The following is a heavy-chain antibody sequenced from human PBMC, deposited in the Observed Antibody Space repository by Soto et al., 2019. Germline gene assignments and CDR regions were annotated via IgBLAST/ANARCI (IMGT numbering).Heavy chain of an antibody. CDR1: GFTFSNAW. Sequence: GGSLRLSCAASGFTFSNAWMSWVRQAPGKGLEWVGRIKGKTDGGTTDYAAPVKGRFTISRDDSKNTLYLQMNSLKTEDTAVYYCTTDLVRYFDWLSHYAFDIWGQGTMVTVS. D-gene: IGHD3-9*01. CDR3: TTDLVRYFDWLSHYAFDI. V-gene: IGHV3-15*01. CDR2: IKGKTDGGTT. J-gene: IGHJ3*02.